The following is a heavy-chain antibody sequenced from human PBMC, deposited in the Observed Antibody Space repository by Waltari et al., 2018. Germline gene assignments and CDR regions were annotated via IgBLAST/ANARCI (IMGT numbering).Heavy chain of an antibody. J-gene: IGHJ6*02. CDR2: IYSGGST. Sequence: EVQLVESGGGLVQPGGSLRLSCAASGFTVSSNYMSWVRQAPGKGLEWVSVIYSGGSTYYADSVKGRFTISRDNSKNTLYLQMNSLRAEDTAVYYCARAIARIQLWLDGMDVWGQGTTVTVSS. V-gene: IGHV3-66*02. CDR3: ARAIARIQLWLDGMDV. D-gene: IGHD5-18*01. CDR1: GFTVSSNY.